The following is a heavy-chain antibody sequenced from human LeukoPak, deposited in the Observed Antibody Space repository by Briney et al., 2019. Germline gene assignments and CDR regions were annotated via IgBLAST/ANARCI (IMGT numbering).Heavy chain of an antibody. Sequence: LGGSLRLSCAASGFTFSNYGMHWVRQAPGKGLEWVAIVWYDGSNKYYVDSVKGRFTISRDNSKDTLFLQMNSLTAEDTAVYYCARDYWWSNTAGGFDIWGQGTMVTVSS. J-gene: IGHJ3*02. V-gene: IGHV3-33*01. CDR1: GFTFSNYG. CDR2: VWYDGSNK. D-gene: IGHD2-8*02. CDR3: ARDYWWSNTAGGFDI.